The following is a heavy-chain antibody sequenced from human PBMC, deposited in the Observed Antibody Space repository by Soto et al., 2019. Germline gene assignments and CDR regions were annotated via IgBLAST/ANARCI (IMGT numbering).Heavy chain of an antibody. CDR2: IYYSGST. V-gene: IGHV4-59*01. Sequence: PSETLSLTCTVSGGSISSYYWSWIRQPPGKGLEWIGYIYYSGSTNYNPSLKSRVTISVDTSKNQFSLKLSSVTAADTAVYYCARGLTYYYDSSGLFDYWGQGTLVTVSS. J-gene: IGHJ4*02. CDR1: GGSISSYY. CDR3: ARGLTYYYDSSGLFDY. D-gene: IGHD3-22*01.